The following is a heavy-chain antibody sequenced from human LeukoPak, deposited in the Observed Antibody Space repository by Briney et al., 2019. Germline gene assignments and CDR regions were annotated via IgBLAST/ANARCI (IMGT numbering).Heavy chain of an antibody. CDR2: IIPIFGTA. CDR3: ARVNQLLNLDY. V-gene: IGHV1-69*05. J-gene: IGHJ4*02. D-gene: IGHD2-2*02. Sequence: GASVRVSCKASGGTVISYAISWVGQAPGQGREWMGVIIPIFGTANSAQKFQGRVTITTDESTSTAYMELSSLRSEDTAVYYCARVNQLLNLDYWGQGTLVTVSS. CDR1: GGTVISYA.